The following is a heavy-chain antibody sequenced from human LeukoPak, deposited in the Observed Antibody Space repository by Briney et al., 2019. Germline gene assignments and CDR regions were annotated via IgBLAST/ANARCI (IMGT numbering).Heavy chain of an antibody. CDR1: GGSFSGYH. Sequence: SETLSLTCAVYGGSFSGYHWSWIRQPPGKGLEWIGEINHSGSTNYNPSLKSRVTISVDTSKNQFSLKVSSVTAADTAVYYCASRSRFFAAANDYWGQGTLVTVSS. V-gene: IGHV4-34*01. CDR3: ASRSRFFAAANDY. J-gene: IGHJ4*02. CDR2: INHSGST. D-gene: IGHD6-25*01.